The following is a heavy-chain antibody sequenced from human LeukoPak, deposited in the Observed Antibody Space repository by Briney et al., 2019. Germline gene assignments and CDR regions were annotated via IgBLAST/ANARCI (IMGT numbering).Heavy chain of an antibody. J-gene: IGHJ4*02. CDR3: ARERTTVTTGNYFDY. CDR2: IHYSGSA. V-gene: IGHV4-59*12. D-gene: IGHD4-17*01. Sequence: SETLSLTCSVSGGDISSDFWSWIRQPPGKGLEWIGYIHYSGSATYNPSLKSRVTISVDTSKNQFSLKLSSVTAADTAVYYCARERTTVTTGNYFDYWGQGTLVTVSS. CDR1: GGDISSDF.